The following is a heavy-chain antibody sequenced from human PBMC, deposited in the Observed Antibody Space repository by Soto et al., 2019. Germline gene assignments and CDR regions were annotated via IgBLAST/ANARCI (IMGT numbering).Heavy chain of an antibody. CDR1: GGSFSGYY. V-gene: IGHV4-34*01. J-gene: IGHJ4*02. D-gene: IGHD3-22*01. CDR2: INHSGST. CDR3: ARGENLNNYYDSSGHDY. Sequence: KSSETLSLTCAVYGGSFSGYYWSWIRQPPGKGLEWIGEINHSGSTNHNPSLKSRVTISVDTSKNQFSLKLSSVTAADTAVYYCARGENLNNYYDSSGHDYWGQGTLVTVSS.